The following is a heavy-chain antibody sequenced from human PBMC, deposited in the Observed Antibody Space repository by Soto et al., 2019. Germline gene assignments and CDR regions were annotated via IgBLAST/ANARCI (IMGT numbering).Heavy chain of an antibody. V-gene: IGHV3-30*02. CDR3: GKDIRSGSIDY. CDR1: GLTFSRCS. Sequence: GGSLRLACAASGLTFSRCSLNWVRKAPGKGVEWVALIGAHGTDQSYADSVKGRFTDSRDTSTNTVYLQMNSLRAEDTARYYCGKDIRSGSIDYWGQGTLLPISS. J-gene: IGHJ4*02. D-gene: IGHD1-20*01. CDR2: IGAHGTDQ.